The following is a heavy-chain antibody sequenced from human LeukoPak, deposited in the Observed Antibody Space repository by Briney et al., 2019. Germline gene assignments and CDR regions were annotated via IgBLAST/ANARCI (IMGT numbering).Heavy chain of an antibody. J-gene: IGHJ4*02. V-gene: IGHV1-2*02. Sequence: GASVKVSCKASGYTFSDYYMHWVRQAPGQGLEWMGWINPNSGGTNYAQKFQGRVTMTRDMSISTAYMEVSRLTSDDTAVYYCARATIADSSTYYIDYWGLGILVTVSS. CDR2: INPNSGGT. CDR3: ARATIADSSTYYIDY. CDR1: GYTFSDYY. D-gene: IGHD3-22*01.